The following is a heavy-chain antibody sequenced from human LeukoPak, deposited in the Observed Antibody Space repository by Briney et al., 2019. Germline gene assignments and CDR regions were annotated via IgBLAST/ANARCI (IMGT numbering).Heavy chain of an antibody. CDR2: ITYDGYYK. D-gene: IGHD3-10*01. J-gene: IGHJ4*02. V-gene: IGHV3-30*18. CDR1: GFTFTSYG. CDR3: AKNPSGSGSFHFDY. Sequence: PGGSLRLSCAASGFTFTSYGMHWVRQAPGKGLEWVALITYDGYYKYYSDSVKGRFTISSDTSKNTLYLQMNSLRAEDTAVYYCAKNPSGSGSFHFDYWGQGTLVTVSS.